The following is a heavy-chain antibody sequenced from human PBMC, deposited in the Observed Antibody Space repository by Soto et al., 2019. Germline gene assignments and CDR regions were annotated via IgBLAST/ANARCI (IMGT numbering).Heavy chain of an antibody. V-gene: IGHV3-30-3*01. CDR1: GFTFSSYA. J-gene: IGHJ2*01. CDR3: ARVTVTTYWYFDL. D-gene: IGHD4-17*01. CDR2: ISYDGSNK. Sequence: QVQLVESGGGVVQPGRSLRLSCAASGFTFSSYAMHWVRQAPGKGLEWVAVISYDGSNKYYADSVKGRFTISRDNSKITLYLQMNSLRAEDTAVYYCARVTVTTYWYFDLWGRGTLVTVSS.